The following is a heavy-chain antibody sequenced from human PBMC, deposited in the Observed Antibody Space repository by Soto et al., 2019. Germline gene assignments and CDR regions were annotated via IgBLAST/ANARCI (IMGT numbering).Heavy chain of an antibody. Sequence: EVQLVESGGGLVQPGGSLRLSCAASGFTFSSYWMHWVRQAPGKGLVWVSRINSDGSSTSYADSVKGRFTISRDNAKNTLYLQMNRLRAEDTAVYYCARDQRPYYDFWSGYPGDAFDIWGQGTMVTVSS. D-gene: IGHD3-3*01. CDR3: ARDQRPYYDFWSGYPGDAFDI. V-gene: IGHV3-74*01. CDR2: INSDGSST. J-gene: IGHJ3*02. CDR1: GFTFSSYW.